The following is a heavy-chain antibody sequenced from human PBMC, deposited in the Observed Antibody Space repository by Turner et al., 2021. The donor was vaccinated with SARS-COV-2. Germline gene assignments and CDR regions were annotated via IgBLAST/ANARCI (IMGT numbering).Heavy chain of an antibody. Sequence: QLQLQESGTGLVKASETLSLTCTVSGASIGSSRNYWGWIRQPPGKGLEWIGSINYSGRTYYKSSLKSRVTISVDTSKNQISLKLSTVTAADTAKYYCARHDSRITNIIVVPRNWFDPWGQGTLVTVSS. D-gene: IGHD3-22*01. CDR2: INYSGRT. CDR1: GASIGSSRNY. J-gene: IGHJ5*02. CDR3: ARHDSRITNIIVVPRNWFDP. V-gene: IGHV4-39*01.